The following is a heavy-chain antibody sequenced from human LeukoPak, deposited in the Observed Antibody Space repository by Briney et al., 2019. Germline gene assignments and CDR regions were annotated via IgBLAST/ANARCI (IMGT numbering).Heavy chain of an antibody. J-gene: IGHJ6*03. CDR3: ARVQRKDYSHYYYYYMDV. CDR1: GYTFTSYG. D-gene: IGHD2-15*01. CDR2: ISAYNGNT. V-gene: IGHV1-18*01. Sequence: ASVKVSCKASGYTFTSYGISWVRQAPGQGLEWMGWISAYNGNTNYAQKLQGRVTMTTDTSTSTAYMELRSLRSDDKAVYYCARVQRKDYSHYYYYYMDVWGKGTTVTVSS.